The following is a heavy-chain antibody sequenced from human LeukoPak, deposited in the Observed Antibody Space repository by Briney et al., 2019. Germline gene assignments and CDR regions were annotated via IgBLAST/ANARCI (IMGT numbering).Heavy chain of an antibody. CDR2: IYYSGST. J-gene: IGHJ4*02. Sequence: SETLSLTCSVSGGSLSTYHWSWIRLSPVKGLEWIGYIYYSGSTNYNPSLKSRVSLSVDTSTNQFSLKIRSVTAADTAVYYCARGSGSYGFFDLWGQGDLVTV. V-gene: IGHV4-59*12. D-gene: IGHD5-18*01. CDR3: ARGSGSYGFFDL. CDR1: GGSLSTYH.